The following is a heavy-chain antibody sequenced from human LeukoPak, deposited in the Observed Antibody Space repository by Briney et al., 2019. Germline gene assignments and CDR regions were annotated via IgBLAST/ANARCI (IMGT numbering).Heavy chain of an antibody. V-gene: IGHV4-38-2*02. J-gene: IGHJ4*02. CDR2: IYHSGST. D-gene: IGHD1-7*01. Sequence: PSETLSLTCAVYGGSFSGYYWGWIRQPPGKGLEWIGSIYHSGSTYYNPSLKSRVTISVDTSKNQFSLKLSSVTAADTAVYYCARDYDWNYVSYFDYWGQGTLVTVSS. CDR3: ARDYDWNYVSYFDY. CDR1: GGSFSGYY.